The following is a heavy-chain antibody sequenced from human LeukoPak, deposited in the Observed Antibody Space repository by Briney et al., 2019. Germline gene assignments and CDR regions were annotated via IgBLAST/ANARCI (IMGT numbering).Heavy chain of an antibody. CDR3: AKRPDYYDSSGYFDY. D-gene: IGHD3-22*01. CDR2: IYTGGST. Sequence: PGGSLRLSCAASGFTVSSNYMSWVRQAPGKGLEWVSVIYTGGSTDYADSVKGRFTISRDISKNTLYLQVNSLRAEDTAVYYCAKRPDYYDSSGYFDYWGQGTLVTVSS. CDR1: GFTVSSNY. J-gene: IGHJ4*02. V-gene: IGHV3-66*04.